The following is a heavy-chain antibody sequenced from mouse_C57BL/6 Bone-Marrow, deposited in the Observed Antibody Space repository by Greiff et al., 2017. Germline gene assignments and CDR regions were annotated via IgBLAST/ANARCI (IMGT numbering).Heavy chain of an antibody. CDR3: ARSDYDYYYFDY. Sequence: QVQLQQSGAELVRPGTSVKVSCKASGYAFTNYLIEWVKQRPGQGLEWIGVINPGSGGTNYNEKFKGKATLTADKSSSTAYMQLSSLTSEDSAVYFCARSDYDYYYFDYWGQGTTLTGSS. J-gene: IGHJ2*01. D-gene: IGHD2-4*01. CDR1: GYAFTNYL. V-gene: IGHV1-54*01. CDR2: INPGSGGT.